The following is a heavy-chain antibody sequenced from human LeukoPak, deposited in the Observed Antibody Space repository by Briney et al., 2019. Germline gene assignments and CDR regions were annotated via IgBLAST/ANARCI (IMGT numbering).Heavy chain of an antibody. V-gene: IGHV1-18*01. D-gene: IGHD2-21*02. Sequence: KFQGRVTMTRETSTSTAYMELKSLRPDDTAVYYCAREGCVGDCYMFEHWGQGTLVTVSS. CDR3: AREGCVGDCYMFEH. J-gene: IGHJ4*02.